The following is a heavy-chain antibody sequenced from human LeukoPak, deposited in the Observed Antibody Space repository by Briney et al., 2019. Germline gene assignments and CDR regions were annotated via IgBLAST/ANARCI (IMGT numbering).Heavy chain of an antibody. D-gene: IGHD3-10*01. CDR1: GGSISSHY. CDR2: IYYSGST. CDR3: ARDRGSRGWFDP. J-gene: IGHJ5*02. Sequence: PSETLSLTCTVSGGSISSHYWSWIRQPPGKGLEWIGYIYYSGSTNYNPSLKSRVTISVDTSKNQLSLKLSSVTAADTAVYYCARDRGSRGWFDPWGQGTLVTVSS. V-gene: IGHV4-59*11.